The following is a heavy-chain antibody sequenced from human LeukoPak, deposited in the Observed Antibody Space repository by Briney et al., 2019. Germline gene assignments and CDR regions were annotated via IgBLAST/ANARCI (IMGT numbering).Heavy chain of an antibody. J-gene: IGHJ6*02. D-gene: IGHD5-18*01. V-gene: IGHV3-21*01. CDR3: ARDGYSYGYTPLGMDV. CDR2: ISSSSSYI. CDR1: GFTFSSYS. Sequence: GGSLRLSCAASGFTFSSYSMNWVRQAPGKGLEWVSSISSSSSYIYYADSVKGRFTISRDNAKNSLYLQMNSLRAEDTAVYYCARDGYSYGYTPLGMDVWGQGTTVTVSS.